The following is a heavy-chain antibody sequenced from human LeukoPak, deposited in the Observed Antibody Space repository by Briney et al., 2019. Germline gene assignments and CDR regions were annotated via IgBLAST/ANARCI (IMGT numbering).Heavy chain of an antibody. V-gene: IGHV3-23*01. J-gene: IGHJ4*02. CDR1: GFTFSSYA. CDR2: ISGSGGST. D-gene: IGHD3-10*01. CDR3: AKALLWFGELSASDY. Sequence: PGGSLRLSCAASGFTFSSYAMSWVRQAPGKGLEWVSAISGSGGSTYYADSVKGRFTISRDNSKNTLYLQMNSLRAEDTAVYYCAKALLWFGELSASDYRGQGTLVTVSS.